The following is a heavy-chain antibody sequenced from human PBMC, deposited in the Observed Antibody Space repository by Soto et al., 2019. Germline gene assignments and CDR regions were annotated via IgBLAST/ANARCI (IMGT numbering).Heavy chain of an antibody. CDR2: MYYSGST. V-gene: IGHV4-39*01. D-gene: IGHD2-2*01. Sequence: SETLSLTCTVSGGSTSSGTYYWGWIRQPPGKGLEWIGSMYYSGSTSYNPSLKSRVTMSVDTSKNQLSLRLSSVTAADTAVYYCEGIHSNSTNSVPLHPGGQGTLLT. CDR3: EGIHSNSTNSVPLHP. CDR1: GGSTSSGTYY. J-gene: IGHJ5*02.